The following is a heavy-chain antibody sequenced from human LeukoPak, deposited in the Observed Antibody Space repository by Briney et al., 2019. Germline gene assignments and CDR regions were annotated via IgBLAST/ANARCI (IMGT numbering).Heavy chain of an antibody. J-gene: IGHJ5*02. CDR1: GFTFSTYE. Sequence: HPGGSLRLSCEASGFTFSTYEMNWVRQTPGKGLEWVSCISSSGSTIYYADSVKGRFTISRDNGKNSLYLHMNSLRAEDMAVYYCARAGSSGWRNNWFDPWGQGTLVTVSS. D-gene: IGHD6-19*01. V-gene: IGHV3-48*03. CDR2: ISSSGSTI. CDR3: ARAGSSGWRNNWFDP.